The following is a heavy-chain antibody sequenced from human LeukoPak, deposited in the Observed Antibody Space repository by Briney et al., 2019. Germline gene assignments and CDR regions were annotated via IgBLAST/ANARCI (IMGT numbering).Heavy chain of an antibody. D-gene: IGHD3-3*01. Sequence: GGSLRLSCAASGFTFRRSAMTWVRQVPGKGLEWVSGINWNGGSTGYADSVKGRFTISRDNAKNSLSLQMNSLRVEDTALYYCARGGISIFGVVIYMDVWGKGTTVTVSS. CDR3: ARGGISIFGVVIYMDV. V-gene: IGHV3-20*04. CDR1: GFTFRRSA. J-gene: IGHJ6*03. CDR2: INWNGGST.